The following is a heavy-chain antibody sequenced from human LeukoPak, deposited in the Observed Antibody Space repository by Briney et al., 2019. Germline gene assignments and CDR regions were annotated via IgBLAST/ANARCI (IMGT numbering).Heavy chain of an antibody. CDR2: IYYSGST. J-gene: IGHJ6*03. V-gene: IGHV4-59*01. CDR3: ARGQGDSSGDSYYYYYMDV. CDR1: GGSISSYY. D-gene: IGHD6-19*01. Sequence: PSETLSLTCTVSGGSISSYYWSWLRQPPGKGLEWIGYIYYSGSTNYNPSLKSRVTISVDTSKNQFSLKLSSVTAADTAVYYCARGQGDSSGDSYYYYYMDVWGKGTTVTISS.